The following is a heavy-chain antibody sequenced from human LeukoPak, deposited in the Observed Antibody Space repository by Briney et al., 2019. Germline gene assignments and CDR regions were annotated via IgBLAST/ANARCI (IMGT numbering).Heavy chain of an antibody. CDR2: ITADGTNK. V-gene: IGHV3-48*03. Sequence: PGGSPRLSCAASGFTFSAYEMNWVRQAPGKGLEWVSYITADGTNKYDADSVKGRFTISRDNAKNSLYLQMNSLRVDDTAIYYCAREVQWELPDYWGQGTLVTVSS. J-gene: IGHJ4*02. CDR3: AREVQWELPDY. CDR1: GFTFSAYE. D-gene: IGHD1-26*01.